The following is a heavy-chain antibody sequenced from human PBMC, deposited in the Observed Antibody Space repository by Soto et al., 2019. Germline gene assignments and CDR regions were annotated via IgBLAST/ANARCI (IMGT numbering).Heavy chain of an antibody. Sequence: SETLSLPCTVSGGSVSSGRYYWSWIRQPPGQGLQWIANIFFTGTTNYNPSLQSRVTLSVDSAKNQFSLNLTSVTAADTATYFCASSITMVRGVRLAQRLGQGTLVTVAS. V-gene: IGHV4-61*01. CDR2: IFFTGTT. D-gene: IGHD3-10*01. CDR1: GGSVSSGRYY. J-gene: IGHJ1*01. CDR3: ASSITMVRGVRLAQR.